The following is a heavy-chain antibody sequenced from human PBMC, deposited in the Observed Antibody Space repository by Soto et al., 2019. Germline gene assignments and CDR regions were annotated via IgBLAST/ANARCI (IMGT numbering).Heavy chain of an antibody. CDR3: ARDAHSSGHFDP. Sequence: PSETLSLTYTVSGGSISSYYWSWIRQPPGKGLEWIGYIYYSGSTNYNPSLKSRVTISVDTSKNQFSLKLSSVTAADTAVYYCARDAHSSGHFDPWGQGTLVTVSS. CDR1: GGSISSYY. J-gene: IGHJ5*02. V-gene: IGHV4-59*01. CDR2: IYYSGST. D-gene: IGHD6-19*01.